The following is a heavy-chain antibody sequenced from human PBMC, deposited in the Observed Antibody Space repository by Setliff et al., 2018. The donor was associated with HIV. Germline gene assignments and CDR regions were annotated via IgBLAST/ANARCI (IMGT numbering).Heavy chain of an antibody. CDR3: ARGFRFRGIAAAAAFDY. CDR2: TNPNSGGT. V-gene: IGHV1-2*02. D-gene: IGHD6-13*01. Sequence: ASVKVSCKASGYTFTGYYMHWVRQAPGQGLEWMGWTNPNSGGTNYAQKFQGRVTMTRDTSISTAYMELSRLRSDDTAVYYCARGFRFRGIAAAAAFDYWGQGTLVTVSS. CDR1: GYTFTGYY. J-gene: IGHJ4*02.